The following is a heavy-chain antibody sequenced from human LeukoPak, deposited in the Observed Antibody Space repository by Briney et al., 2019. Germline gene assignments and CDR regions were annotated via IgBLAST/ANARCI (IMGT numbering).Heavy chain of an antibody. J-gene: IGHJ3*02. CDR3: ARDLPNSSGWYDGDAFDI. D-gene: IGHD6-19*01. Sequence: SETLSLTCTVSSGSISSYYWSWIRQPPGKGLEWIGHIYYSGSTNYNPSLKSRVTMSVDTSKNQFSLKLSSVTAADTAVYYCARDLPNSSGWYDGDAFDIWGQGTMVTVSS. CDR1: SGSISSYY. V-gene: IGHV4-59*12. CDR2: IYYSGST.